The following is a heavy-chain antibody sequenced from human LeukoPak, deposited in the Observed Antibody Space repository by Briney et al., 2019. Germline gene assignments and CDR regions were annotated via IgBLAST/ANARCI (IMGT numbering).Heavy chain of an antibody. CDR2: IYYSGST. V-gene: IGHV4-59*12. CDR3: AKRRGRYGDYWYFDL. Sequence: SETLSLTCTVSGGSISSYYWSWIRQPPGKGLEWIGYIYYSGSTYYNPSLKSRVTISVDKSKNQFSLKLSSVTAADTAVYYCAKRRGRYGDYWYFDLWGRGTLVTVSS. D-gene: IGHD4-17*01. J-gene: IGHJ2*01. CDR1: GGSISSYY.